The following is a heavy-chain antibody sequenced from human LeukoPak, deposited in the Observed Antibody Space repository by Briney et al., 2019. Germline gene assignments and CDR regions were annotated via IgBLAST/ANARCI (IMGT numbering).Heavy chain of an antibody. V-gene: IGHV1-2*02. Sequence: ASVTVSYKASVYTFTDYYMHWVRQAPGQGLEWMGWINPNSGGTNYAQKFQGRVTMTRDTSISTAYMELSRLRSDDTAVYYCARAELLGRMQEDYWGQGTLVSVSS. J-gene: IGHJ4*02. D-gene: IGHD2-15*01. CDR3: ARAELLGRMQEDY. CDR2: INPNSGGT. CDR1: VYTFTDYY.